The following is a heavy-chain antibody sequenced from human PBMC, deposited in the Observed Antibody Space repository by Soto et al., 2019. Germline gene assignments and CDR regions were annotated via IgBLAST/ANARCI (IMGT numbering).Heavy chain of an antibody. CDR3: AKDETLWSPTDYYGMDV. V-gene: IGHV3-30*18. Sequence: GGSLRLSCAASGFTFSSYGMHWVRQAPGKGLEWVAVISYDGSNKYYADSVKGRFTISRDNSKNTLYLQMNSLRAEDTAVYYCAKDETLWSPTDYYGMDVWGQGTTVTVSS. D-gene: IGHD3-10*01. J-gene: IGHJ6*02. CDR2: ISYDGSNK. CDR1: GFTFSSYG.